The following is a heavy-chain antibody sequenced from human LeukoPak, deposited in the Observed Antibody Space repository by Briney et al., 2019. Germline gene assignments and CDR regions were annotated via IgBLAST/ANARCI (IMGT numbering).Heavy chain of an antibody. CDR2: ISGSGGNT. CDR1: GFTFSSYG. J-gene: IGHJ4*02. CDR3: ARDRNYDILTGPYGHYFDY. Sequence: GGSLRLSCAASGFTFSSYGMSWVRQAPGKGLEWVSAISGSGGNTYYADSVKGRFTISRDNAKNSLYLQMNSLRAEDTAVYYCARDRNYDILTGPYGHYFDYWGQGTLVTVSS. D-gene: IGHD3-9*01. V-gene: IGHV3-23*01.